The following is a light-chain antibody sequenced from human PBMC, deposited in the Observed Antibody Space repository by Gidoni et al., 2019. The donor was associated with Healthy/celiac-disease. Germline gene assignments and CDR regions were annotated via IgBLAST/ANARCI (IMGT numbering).Light chain of an antibody. CDR3: MQGTPLT. Sequence: DVVMTPSPLSLPVTLGQPASISCRSSQSLTYSDGNTYLNWFQPRPGQSPRRLIYKVSKRDVGDRDRFSGSGTGSDFTLKSMRVEDEAVDVYYCMQGTPLTFGGGTKVEIK. CDR2: KVS. CDR1: QSLTYSDGNTY. J-gene: IGKJ4*01. V-gene: IGKV2-30*01.